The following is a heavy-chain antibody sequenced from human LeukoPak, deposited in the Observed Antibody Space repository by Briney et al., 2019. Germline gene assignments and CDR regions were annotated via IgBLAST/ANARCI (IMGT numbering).Heavy chain of an antibody. CDR1: GFTVSSNY. Sequence: PGGSLRLSCAASGFTVSSNYMNWVRQAPGKGLEWVSYISSSSSTIYYADSVKGRFTISRDNAKNSLYLQMNSLRAEDTAVYYCARPLLRFLDPPGTAFDIWGQGTMVTVSS. CDR2: ISSSSSTI. V-gene: IGHV3-48*01. J-gene: IGHJ3*02. D-gene: IGHD3-3*01. CDR3: ARPLLRFLDPPGTAFDI.